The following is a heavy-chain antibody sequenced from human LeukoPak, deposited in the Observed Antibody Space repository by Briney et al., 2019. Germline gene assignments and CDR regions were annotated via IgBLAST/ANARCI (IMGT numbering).Heavy chain of an antibody. D-gene: IGHD3-22*01. J-gene: IGHJ3*02. CDR1: GYTFTGYY. Sequence: GASVKVSCTASGYTFTGYYMHWVRQAPGQGLEWMGRINPNSGGTNYAQKFQGRVTMTRDTSISTAYMELSRLRSDDTAVYYCARDITMIVVVSDAFDIWGQGTMVTVSS. CDR3: ARDITMIVVVSDAFDI. CDR2: INPNSGGT. V-gene: IGHV1-2*06.